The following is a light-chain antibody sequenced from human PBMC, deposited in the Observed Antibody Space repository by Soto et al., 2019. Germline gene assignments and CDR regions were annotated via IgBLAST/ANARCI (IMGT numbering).Light chain of an antibody. CDR3: QQYGSSAWT. CDR2: GAS. Sequence: EIVLTQSPGTLYLSPGERATLSCRASQSGSSSYLAWYQQKPGQAPRLLIYGASSRATGIPDRFSGSGSGTAFTLTISRLEPEAIAVYYCQQYGSSAWTFGQGTKVDIK. J-gene: IGKJ1*01. V-gene: IGKV3-20*01. CDR1: QSGSSSY.